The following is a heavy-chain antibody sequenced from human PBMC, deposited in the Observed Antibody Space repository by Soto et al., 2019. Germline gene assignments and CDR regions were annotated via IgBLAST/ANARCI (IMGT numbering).Heavy chain of an antibody. CDR1: GGSVSSGGYY. Sequence: QVQLRESGPRLVKPSETLSLTCSVSGGSVSSGGYYWGWIRQTPGQGLEWIASMFHSGTKYYNPSLKRRGTISVDTPTNDLSLKPSSSTTADAAGYYWKRRGERADATTWFDPWDQGIRVIVSS. D-gene: IGHD5-12*01. CDR3: KRRGERADATTWFDP. CDR2: MFHSGTK. V-gene: IGHV4-39*01. J-gene: IGHJ5*02.